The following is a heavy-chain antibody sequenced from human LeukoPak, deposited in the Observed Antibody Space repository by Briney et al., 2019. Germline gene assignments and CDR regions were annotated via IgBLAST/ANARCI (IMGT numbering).Heavy chain of an antibody. CDR2: IKSISSSI. Sequence: GGSLRLSCAASGFTFSSYEMNWVRQPPGKGLEWVSSIKSISSSINYADSVKGRFTISRDNAKNSIYVQMKSLRAEDTAVYYCARARGSSWSTDAFDIWGQGTMVTVSS. CDR3: ARARGSSWSTDAFDI. V-gene: IGHV3-21*06. J-gene: IGHJ3*02. CDR1: GFTFSSYE. D-gene: IGHD6-13*01.